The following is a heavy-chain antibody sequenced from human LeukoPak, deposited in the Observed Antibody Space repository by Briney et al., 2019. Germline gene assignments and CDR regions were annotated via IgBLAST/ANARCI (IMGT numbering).Heavy chain of an antibody. Sequence: PGGSLRLSCAASGSSFSSSWMRWVRQAPGKGLEWAAFIRYDGSNKYYAGSVKGRFSISRDKSKNTLYLQMNSLRAEDTAVYYCARSLHSSGYYPFDYWGQGTLVTVSS. CDR3: ARSLHSSGYYPFDY. CDR2: IRYDGSNK. CDR1: GSSFSSSW. D-gene: IGHD3-22*01. V-gene: IGHV3-33*08. J-gene: IGHJ4*02.